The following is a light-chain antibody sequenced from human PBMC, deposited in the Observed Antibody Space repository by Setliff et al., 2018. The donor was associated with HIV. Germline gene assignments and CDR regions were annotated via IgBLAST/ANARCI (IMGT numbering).Light chain of an antibody. CDR1: SRDVGTYNL. J-gene: IGLJ1*01. Sequence: QSALTQPASVSGSPGQSITISCTGTSRDVGTYNLVSWYQQHPGKAPKLIIYDVSQRPSGSSNRFSGSKSGTTASLTISGLQAEDEADYYCCSFAGTYIFYVFGSGTKVTVL. CDR2: DVS. CDR3: CSFAGTYIFYV. V-gene: IGLV2-23*02.